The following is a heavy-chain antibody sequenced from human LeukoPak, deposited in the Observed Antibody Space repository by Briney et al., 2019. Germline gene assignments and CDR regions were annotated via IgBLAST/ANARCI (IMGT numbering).Heavy chain of an antibody. Sequence: GGSLRLSCAASGFTFSIYGMHWVRQAPGKGLEWVAVIWYDGSNKYYADSVKGRFTISRDNSKNTLYLQMNSLRAEDTAVYYCARAPAVVTAPFDYWGQGTLVTVSS. J-gene: IGHJ4*02. CDR3: ARAPAVVTAPFDY. D-gene: IGHD2-21*02. CDR1: GFTFSIYG. V-gene: IGHV3-33*01. CDR2: IWYDGSNK.